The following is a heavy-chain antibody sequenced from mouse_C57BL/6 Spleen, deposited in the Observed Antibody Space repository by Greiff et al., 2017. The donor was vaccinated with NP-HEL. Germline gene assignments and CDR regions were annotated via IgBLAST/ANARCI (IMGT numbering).Heavy chain of an antibody. J-gene: IGHJ2*01. CDR1: GYAFSSSW. V-gene: IGHV1-82*01. Sequence: VQLQQSGPELVKPGASVKISCKASGYAFSSSWMNWVKQRPGKGLEWIGRIYPGDGDTNYNGKFKGKATLTADKSSSTAYMQLSSLTSEDSAVYFCAREKDAFDYWGQGTTLTVSS. CDR3: AREKDAFDY. CDR2: IYPGDGDT.